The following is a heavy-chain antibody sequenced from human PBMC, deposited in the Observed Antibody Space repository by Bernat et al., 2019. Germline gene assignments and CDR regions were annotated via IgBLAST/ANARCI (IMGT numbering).Heavy chain of an antibody. CDR1: GFTFSSYS. Sequence: QVELLESGGGVVRPGRSLRLSCVGSGFTFSSYSMYWVRQAPGKGLEWVALVSDDGKNERYADSVKGRVTVSRDNSKDTVYLQMDSLRLEDTAVYFCARVPALTTFWYFDLWGRGSLVTVSS. CDR2: VSDDGKNE. D-gene: IGHD2-8*01. CDR3: ARVPALTTFWYFDL. V-gene: IGHV3-30*03. J-gene: IGHJ2*01.